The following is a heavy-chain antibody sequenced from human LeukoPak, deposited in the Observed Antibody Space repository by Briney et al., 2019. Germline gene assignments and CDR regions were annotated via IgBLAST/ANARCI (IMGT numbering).Heavy chain of an antibody. D-gene: IGHD6-13*01. Sequence: PGGSLRLSCAASGFTFSSYSMNWVRQAPGKGLEWVSSISSSSTYIYYADSVKGRFTISRENAQNSLYLQMNSLRAEDTAVYYCARDPTYSSSWYYFDYWGQGTLVTVSS. J-gene: IGHJ4*02. V-gene: IGHV3-21*01. CDR1: GFTFSSYS. CDR2: ISSSSTYI. CDR3: ARDPTYSSSWYYFDY.